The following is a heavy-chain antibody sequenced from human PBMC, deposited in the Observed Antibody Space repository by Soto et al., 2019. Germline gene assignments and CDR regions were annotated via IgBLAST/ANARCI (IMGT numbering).Heavy chain of an antibody. Sequence: EVQLVESGGGLIQPGGSLRLSCAASGFTVSSNYMSWVRQAPGKGLEWVSVSYSGGSTYYADSVKGRFTISRDNSKNTLYLQRNSLRAEDTAVYYCARTPLTTGVPFHYWGQGTLVTVSS. CDR1: GFTVSSNY. J-gene: IGHJ4*02. CDR3: ARTPLTTGVPFHY. CDR2: SYSGGST. D-gene: IGHD1-1*01. V-gene: IGHV3-53*01.